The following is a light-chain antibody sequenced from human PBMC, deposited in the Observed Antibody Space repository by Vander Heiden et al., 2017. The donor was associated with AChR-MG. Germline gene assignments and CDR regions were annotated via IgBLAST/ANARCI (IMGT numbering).Light chain of an antibody. Sequence: QSALTQPASVSGSPGQSVTISCTGTSSDIGAYNYVSWYQQHPGKAPKLMIYDVSDRPSGVSNRFSGSKSGSTASLTISGLQAEDEADYFCSSFTTGNTHVFGTGTKVTVL. CDR2: DVS. V-gene: IGLV2-14*03. CDR1: SSDIGAYNY. CDR3: SSFTTGNTHV. J-gene: IGLJ1*01.